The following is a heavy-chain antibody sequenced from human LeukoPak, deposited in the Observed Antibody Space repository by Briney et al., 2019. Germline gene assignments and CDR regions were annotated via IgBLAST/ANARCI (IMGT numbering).Heavy chain of an antibody. J-gene: IGHJ4*02. V-gene: IGHV4-39*01. CDR1: GGSISSSSYY. CDR3: ARHYSSSSDLLDY. D-gene: IGHD6-6*01. Sequence: PSETLSLTCTVSGGSISSSSYYWSWIRQPPGKGLEWIGEINHSGSTNYNPSLKSRVTISVDTSKNQFSLKLSSVTAADTAVYYCARHYSSSSDLLDYWGQGTLVTVSS. CDR2: INHSGST.